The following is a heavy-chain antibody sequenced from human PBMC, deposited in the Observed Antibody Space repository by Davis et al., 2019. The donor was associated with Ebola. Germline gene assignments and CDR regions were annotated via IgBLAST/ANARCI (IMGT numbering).Heavy chain of an antibody. Sequence: GESLKISCAASGFTFSSYAMHWVRQAPGKGLEWVANIKQDGSEKYYVDSVKGRFTISRDNAKNSLYLQMNSLRAEDTAVYYCARRTKDWGQGTLVTVSS. V-gene: IGHV3-7*03. CDR3: ARRTKD. CDR1: GFTFSSYA. CDR2: IKQDGSEK. D-gene: IGHD1-7*01. J-gene: IGHJ4*02.